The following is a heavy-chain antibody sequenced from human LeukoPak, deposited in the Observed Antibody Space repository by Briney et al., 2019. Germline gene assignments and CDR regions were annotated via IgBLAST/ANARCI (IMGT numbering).Heavy chain of an antibody. V-gene: IGHV3-53*04. D-gene: IGHD3-22*01. Sequence: GGSLRLPCAASGFTVSSNYMSWVRQAPGKGLEWVSVIYSGGSTYYADSVKGRFTISRHNSKNTLYLQMNSLRAEDTAVCYCARVQYYYDSSGYYYQNWFDPWGQGTLVTVSS. CDR3: ARVQYYYDSSGYYYQNWFDP. CDR2: IYSGGST. J-gene: IGHJ5*02. CDR1: GFTVSSNY.